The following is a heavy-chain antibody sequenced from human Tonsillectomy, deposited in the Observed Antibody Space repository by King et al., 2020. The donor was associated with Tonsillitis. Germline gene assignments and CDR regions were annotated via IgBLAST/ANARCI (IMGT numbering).Heavy chain of an antibody. CDR1: GGSISSGGYY. Sequence: VQLQESGPGLVKPSQTLSLTCTVSGGSISSGGYYWSWIRQPPAKGLEWIGYIYHSERTFYNSSLKSLITVSVDTSKNQFSLARSSVTAADTAMYYCARGRTTMAPGYFDFWGQGTLVTVSS. CDR2: IYHSERT. D-gene: IGHD5-18*01. CDR3: ARGRTTMAPGYFDF. J-gene: IGHJ4*02. V-gene: IGHV4-31*01.